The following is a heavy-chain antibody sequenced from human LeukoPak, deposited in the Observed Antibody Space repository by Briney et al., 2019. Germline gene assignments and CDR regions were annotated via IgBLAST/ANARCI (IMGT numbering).Heavy chain of an antibody. CDR1: GFRFSDFT. V-gene: IGHV3-23*01. CDR2: ISGSGGST. CDR3: AKGLATLRIAHGMDV. Sequence: PGGSLRLSCAASGFRFSDFTMTWVRQAPGKGLEWVSAISGSGGSTYYADSVKGRFTISRDNSKNTLYLQMNSLRAEDTAVYYCAKGLATLRIAHGMDVWGQGTTVTVSS. D-gene: IGHD3-16*02. J-gene: IGHJ6*02.